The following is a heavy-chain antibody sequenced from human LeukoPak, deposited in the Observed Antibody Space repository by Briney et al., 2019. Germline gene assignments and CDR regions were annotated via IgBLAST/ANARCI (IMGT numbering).Heavy chain of an antibody. CDR2: ISSNGGST. J-gene: IGHJ4*02. CDR3: VKDCSYYYGSGSPLDY. V-gene: IGHV3-64D*06. D-gene: IGHD3-10*01. CDR1: GFTFSSYA. Sequence: GGSLRLSCSASGFTFSSYAMHWVRQAPGKGLEYVSAISSNGGSTYYADSVKGRFTISRDNSKNTLYLQMSSLRAEDTAVYYCVKDCSYYYGSGSPLDYWGQGTLVTVSP.